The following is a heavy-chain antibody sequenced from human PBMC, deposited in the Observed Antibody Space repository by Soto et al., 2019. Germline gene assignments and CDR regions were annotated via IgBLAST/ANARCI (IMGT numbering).Heavy chain of an antibody. D-gene: IGHD7-27*01. Sequence: SETLSLTCTVSGGSISSYYWSWIRQPPGKGLEWIGYIYYSGSTNYNPSLKSRVTISVDTSKNQFSLKLSSVTAADTAVYYCARVWGFRPKLGYFDLWGRGTLVTVSS. V-gene: IGHV4-59*01. J-gene: IGHJ2*01. CDR1: GGSISSYY. CDR2: IYYSGST. CDR3: ARVWGFRPKLGYFDL.